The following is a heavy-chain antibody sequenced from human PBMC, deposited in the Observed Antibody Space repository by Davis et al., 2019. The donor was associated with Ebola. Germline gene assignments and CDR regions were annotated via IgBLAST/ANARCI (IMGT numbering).Heavy chain of an antibody. CDR3: LRSAGH. CDR2: FYYGVST. V-gene: IGHV4-59*11. Sequence: PSETLSLTCTVSGDSITRHYWNWIRQPPGKGLEWIGNFYYGVSTTYNPSLRSRITISVDTSKNEFSLRLTSLTAADTAVYYCLRSAGHWGQGTLVTVSS. CDR1: GDSITRHY. J-gene: IGHJ4*02.